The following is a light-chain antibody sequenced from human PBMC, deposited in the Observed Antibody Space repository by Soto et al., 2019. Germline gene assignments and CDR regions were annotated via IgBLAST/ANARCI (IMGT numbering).Light chain of an antibody. CDR3: SSYTSSSTLGV. CDR1: SRDVGGYNY. J-gene: IGLJ1*01. V-gene: IGLV2-14*01. Sequence: QSALTQPASVSGSPGQSITISCTGTSRDVGGYNYVSWYQQHPGKAPKLMIYEVSNRPSGVSNRFSGSKSGNTASLTISGLPAEDEANYYCSSYTSSSTLGVFGTGTKLTVL. CDR2: EVS.